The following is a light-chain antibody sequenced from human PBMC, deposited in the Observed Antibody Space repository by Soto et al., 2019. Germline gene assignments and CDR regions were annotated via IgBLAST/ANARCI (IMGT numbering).Light chain of an antibody. V-gene: IGLV2-14*01. CDR1: SSDVGGYNY. Sequence: QSALTQPASVSGSPGQSITISCTGTSSDVGGYNYVSWYQQHPGKAPKLMIYDVSNRPSGVANRFSGSKSGNTASLTISGLQADDEADYYCSSYTSSSTLVVFGGGTTLTVL. CDR2: DVS. J-gene: IGLJ2*01. CDR3: SSYTSSSTLVV.